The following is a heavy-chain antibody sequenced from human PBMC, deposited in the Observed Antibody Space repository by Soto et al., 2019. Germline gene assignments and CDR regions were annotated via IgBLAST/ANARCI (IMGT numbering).Heavy chain of an antibody. CDR2: ILVDGRT. V-gene: IGHV3-23*01. Sequence: PWGSLRLSCAASGFICISYDIIFVRHSPGKGLEWVSTILVDGRTFYVDSVEGRFTISRDSSQNTVYLQMNSLTAGDTALYYCAKATATGGGAFDICGQGTMVTVSS. J-gene: IGHJ3*02. D-gene: IGHD2-8*02. CDR1: GFICISYD. CDR3: AKATATGGGAFDI.